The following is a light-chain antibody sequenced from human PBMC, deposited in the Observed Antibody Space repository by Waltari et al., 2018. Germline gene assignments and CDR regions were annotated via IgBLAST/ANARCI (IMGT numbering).Light chain of an antibody. J-gene: IGLJ3*02. CDR3: YSTDNSDNHRGV. V-gene: IGLV3-10*01. CDR2: DDS. Sequence: SYELTQPPSVSVSPGITARITCSGDALSTKQVSWYQVRSGKAPVLVIYDDSKRPAGSPESVSCSSSGTMATLTITRAQVDDEGDYYCYSTDNSDNHRGVFGGGTRVTVL. CDR1: ALSTKQ.